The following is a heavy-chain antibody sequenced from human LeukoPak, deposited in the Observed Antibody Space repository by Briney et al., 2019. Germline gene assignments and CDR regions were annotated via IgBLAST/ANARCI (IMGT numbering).Heavy chain of an antibody. CDR1: GGSISSYY. V-gene: IGHV4-59*08. J-gene: IGHJ4*02. D-gene: IGHD5-12*01. CDR3: ARGGDSGYDYLDY. CDR2: IYHSGST. Sequence: SETLSLTCTVSGGSISSYYWSWIRQPPGKGLEWIGEIYHSGSTNYNPSLKSRVTISVDKSKNQFSLRLSSVTAADTAVYYCARGGDSGYDYLDYWGQGTLVTVSS.